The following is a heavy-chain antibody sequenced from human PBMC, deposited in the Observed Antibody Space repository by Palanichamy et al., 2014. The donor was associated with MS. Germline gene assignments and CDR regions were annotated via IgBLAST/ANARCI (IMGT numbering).Heavy chain of an antibody. V-gene: IGHV3-7*01. CDR1: STWG. CDR2: IKPDGSEK. J-gene: IGHJ4*02. CDR3: SSLAGTGWPDVP. Sequence: STWGMTWARQAPGKGLEWVASIKPDGSEKYYVDSVRGRFTISRDNAENSLSLQMNSLRVEDSAVYYCSSLAGTGWPDVPWGQGTLVTVSS. D-gene: IGHD6-19*01.